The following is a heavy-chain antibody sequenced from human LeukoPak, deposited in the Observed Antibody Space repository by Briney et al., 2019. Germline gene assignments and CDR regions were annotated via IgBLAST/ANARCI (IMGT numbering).Heavy chain of an antibody. CDR2: IYWDDDK. CDR3: AHMHSYYDSSVILDY. J-gene: IGHJ4*02. Sequence: SGPTLVNPTQTLRLTCTFSGFSLSTSGVGVGWVRQPPGKALEWLALIYWDDDKRYSPSLKSRLTITKDTSKNQVVLTMTNMDPVDTATYYCAHMHSYYDSSVILDYWGQGTLVTVSS. V-gene: IGHV2-5*02. D-gene: IGHD3-22*01. CDR1: GFSLSTSGVG.